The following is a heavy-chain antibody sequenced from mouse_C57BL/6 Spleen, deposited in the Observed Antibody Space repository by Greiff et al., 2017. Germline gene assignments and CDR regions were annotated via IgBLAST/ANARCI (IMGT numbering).Heavy chain of an antibody. J-gene: IGHJ2*01. CDR1: GYAFSSYW. CDR3: ARLDYYDYDGY. Sequence: QVQLQQSGAELVKPGASVKISCKASGYAFSSYWMNWVKQRPGKGLEWIGQIYPGDGDTNYNGKFKGKATLTADKSSSTAYMQLSSLTSEDSAVYFCARLDYYDYDGYWGQGTTLTVSS. D-gene: IGHD2-4*01. CDR2: IYPGDGDT. V-gene: IGHV1-80*01.